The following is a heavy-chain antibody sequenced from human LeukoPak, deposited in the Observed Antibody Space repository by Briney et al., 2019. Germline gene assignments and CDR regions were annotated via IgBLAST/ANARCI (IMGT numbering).Heavy chain of an antibody. Sequence: GGSLRLSCAASGFTVSSKFMTWFRQAPGKGLDWVSVIYTVGTTHYADSVKGRFTISRDNFKNTLYLQMDSLRVEDTAVYYCAKDMEYSGYDLPSYYFDYWGQGTLVTVSS. CDR2: IYTVGTT. CDR3: AKDMEYSGYDLPSYYFDY. V-gene: IGHV3-66*01. D-gene: IGHD5-12*01. J-gene: IGHJ4*02. CDR1: GFTVSSKF.